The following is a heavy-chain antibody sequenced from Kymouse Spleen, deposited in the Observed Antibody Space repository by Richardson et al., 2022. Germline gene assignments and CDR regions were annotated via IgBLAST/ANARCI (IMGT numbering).Heavy chain of an antibody. D-gene: IGHD4-23*01. V-gene: IGHV4-59*01. J-gene: IGHJ4*02. CDR1: GGSISSYY. CDR2: IYYSGST. CDR3: ARGGVTPFDY. Sequence: QVQLQESGPGLVKPSETLSLTCTVSGGSISSYYWSWIRQPPGKGLEWIGYIYYSGSTNYNPSLKSRVTISVDTSKNQFSLKLSSVTAADTAVYYCARGGVTPFDYWGQGTLVTVSS.